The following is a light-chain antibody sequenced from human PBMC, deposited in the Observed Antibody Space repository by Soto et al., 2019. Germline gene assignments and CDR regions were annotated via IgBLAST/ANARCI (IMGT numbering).Light chain of an antibody. CDR3: AAWDDSLNGLV. V-gene: IGLV1-44*01. CDR1: NSNIGSNP. Sequence: QSVLTQPPSASGTPGQRVTISCSGSNSNIGSNPVNWYQQLPGTAPKLLIYRNNQRPSGVPDRFSGSKSGTSASLAVSGLQSEDDADYYCAAWDDSLNGLVFGGGTQLTVL. J-gene: IGLJ3*02. CDR2: RNN.